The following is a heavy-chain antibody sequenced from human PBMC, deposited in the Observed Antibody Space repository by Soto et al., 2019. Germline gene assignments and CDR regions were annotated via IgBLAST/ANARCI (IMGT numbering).Heavy chain of an antibody. CDR1: GYTFTNYG. V-gene: IGHV1-18*01. J-gene: IGHJ5*02. D-gene: IGHD2-8*02. CDR3: ARGGSATGAGWFDP. CDR2: ISAYNGDT. Sequence: QVQLVQSGAEVKKPGASVKVSCKASGYTFTNYGVSWVRQAPGQGLEWMGWISAYNGDTNYAQKLQGRVTMTTDTCTTTAYMELRSLRYDDTAVYYCARGGSATGAGWFDPWGQGTLVTVSS.